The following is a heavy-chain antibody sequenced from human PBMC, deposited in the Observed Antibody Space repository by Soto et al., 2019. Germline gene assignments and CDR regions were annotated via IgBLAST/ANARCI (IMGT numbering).Heavy chain of an antibody. D-gene: IGHD6-25*01. CDR1: GGSISSGGYY. V-gene: IGHV4-31*03. CDR3: AREPALHDQYRLFDY. Sequence: SETLSLTCTVSGGSISSGGYYWSWIRQHPGKGLEWIGYIYYSGSTYYNPSLKSRVTISVDTSKNQFSLKLSSVTAEDTAVYYCAREPALHDQYRLFDYWGQGTLVTVSS. CDR2: IYYSGST. J-gene: IGHJ4*02.